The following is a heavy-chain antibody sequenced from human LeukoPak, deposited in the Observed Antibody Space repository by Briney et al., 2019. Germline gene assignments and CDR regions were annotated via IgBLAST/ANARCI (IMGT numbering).Heavy chain of an antibody. CDR3: TRGSISRAFDI. V-gene: IGHV3-73*01. CDR2: IRSKANSYAT. J-gene: IGHJ3*02. CDR1: GFTFSGSA. D-gene: IGHD3-10*01. Sequence: GGSLRLSCAAYGFTFSGSAMHWVRQASGKGLEWVGRIRSKANSYATAYAASVKGRFTISRDDSKNTAYLQMNSLKTEDTAVYYCTRGSISRAFDIWGQGTMVTVSS.